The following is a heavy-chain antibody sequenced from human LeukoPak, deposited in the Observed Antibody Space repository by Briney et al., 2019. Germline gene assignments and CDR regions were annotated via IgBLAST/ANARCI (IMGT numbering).Heavy chain of an antibody. V-gene: IGHV3-33*01. J-gene: IGHJ1*01. D-gene: IGHD1-26*01. CDR2: IWYDGSNK. CDR1: GFTFSSYG. Sequence: GGSLRLSCAASGFTFSSYGMHWVRQAPGKGLEWVVVIWYDGSNKYYADSVKGRFTISRDNSKNTLYLQMNSLRAEDTAVYYCARDHSGSYSYFQHWGQGTLVTVSS. CDR3: ARDHSGSYSYFQH.